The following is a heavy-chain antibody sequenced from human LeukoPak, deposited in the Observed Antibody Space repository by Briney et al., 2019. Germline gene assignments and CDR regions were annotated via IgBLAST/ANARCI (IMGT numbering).Heavy chain of an antibody. D-gene: IGHD2-2*01. CDR3: AKPEYCSSTSCPIRSPNDAFDI. V-gene: IGHV3-30*02. CDR2: IRYDGSNK. Sequence: GGSLRLSCAASGFTFSSYGMHWVRQAPGKGLEWVAFIRYDGSNKYYADSVKGRFTISRDNSKNTLYLQMNSLRAEDTAVYYCAKPEYCSSTSCPIRSPNDAFDIWGQGTMVTVSS. CDR1: GFTFSSYG. J-gene: IGHJ3*02.